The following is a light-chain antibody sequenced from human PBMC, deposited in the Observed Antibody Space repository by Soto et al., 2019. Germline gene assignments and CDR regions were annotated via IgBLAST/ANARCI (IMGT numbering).Light chain of an antibody. CDR1: SSDVGGYNY. CDR3: SSYAGSKNSV. V-gene: IGLV2-8*01. J-gene: IGLJ3*02. CDR2: EVS. Sequence: QSALTQPPSASGSPGQSVTISCTGTSSDVGGYNYVSWYQQHPDKPPKLMIYEVSQPPSGVPDRFSGSKSGNTASLTVCGLQAEDEADYYCSSYAGSKNSVFGGGTKLTVL.